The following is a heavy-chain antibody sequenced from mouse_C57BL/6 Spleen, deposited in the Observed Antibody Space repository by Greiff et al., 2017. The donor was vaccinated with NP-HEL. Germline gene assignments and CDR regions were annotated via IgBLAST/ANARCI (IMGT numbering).Heavy chain of an antibody. D-gene: IGHD1-1*01. CDR3: AKTDYYGSSHYAMDY. J-gene: IGHJ4*01. Sequence: QVQLQQSGPGLVQPSQSLSITCTVSGFSLTSYGVHWVRQSPGKGLEWLGVIWRGGSTDYNAAFMSRLSITKDNSKSQVFFKMNSLQADDTAIYYCAKTDYYGSSHYAMDYWGQGTSVTVSS. CDR2: IWRGGST. V-gene: IGHV2-5*01. CDR1: GFSLTSYG.